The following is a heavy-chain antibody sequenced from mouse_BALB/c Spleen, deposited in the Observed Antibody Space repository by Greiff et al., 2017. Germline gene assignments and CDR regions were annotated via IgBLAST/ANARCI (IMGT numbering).Heavy chain of an antibody. CDR3: NAYGYMGD. V-gene: IGHV14-4*02. J-gene: IGHJ4*01. CDR1: GFNIKDYY. D-gene: IGHD2-2*01. Sequence: VQLQQSGAELVRSGASVKLSCTASGFNIKDYYMHWVKQRPEQGLEWIGWIDPENGDTEYAPKFQGKATMTADTSSNTAYLQLSSLTSEDTAVDYCNAYGYMGDWGQGTTVTVSS. CDR2: IDPENGDT.